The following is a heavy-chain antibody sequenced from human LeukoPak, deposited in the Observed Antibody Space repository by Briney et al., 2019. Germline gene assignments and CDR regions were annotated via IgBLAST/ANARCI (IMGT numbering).Heavy chain of an antibody. CDR1: GFIFSIYA. D-gene: IGHD6-13*01. CDR3: ARGGPYSRDHFDY. Sequence: GGSLRLSCAASGFIFSIYAMHGVRQAPGKGMEYVSSISSNGGNTYCTSSVKGRFTISRDNSKNTLYLQMGSLRTEDMAVYYCARGGPYSRDHFDYWGQGTLVTVSS. CDR2: ISSNGGNT. V-gene: IGHV3-64*01. J-gene: IGHJ4*02.